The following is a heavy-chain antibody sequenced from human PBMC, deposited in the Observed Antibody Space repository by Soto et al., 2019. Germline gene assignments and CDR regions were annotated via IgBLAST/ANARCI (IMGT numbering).Heavy chain of an antibody. D-gene: IGHD3-9*01. J-gene: IGHJ5*02. CDR1: GFTFSGYS. CDR2: ISSDGDIT. V-gene: IGHV3-64D*06. Sequence: GGSLRLSCSASGFTFSGYSMHWVRQAPGKGLQYVSTISSDGDITYYADSVKGRFTISRDNSKNTLYLQMNSLRPEDTAVYYCVKVSTFYDILTGYYSTNFFDPWGQGTLVTVSS. CDR3: VKVSTFYDILTGYYSTNFFDP.